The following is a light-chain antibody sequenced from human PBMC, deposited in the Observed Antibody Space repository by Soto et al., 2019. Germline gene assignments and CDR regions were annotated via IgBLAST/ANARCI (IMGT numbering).Light chain of an antibody. CDR3: QQYGRPPRT. CDR2: DAS. V-gene: IGKV3-20*01. Sequence: MTQSPATLSLSPGERATLSCRASQSVDGDVTWYQQKPGQAPRLLIYDASSRATGIPARFSGSGSGTDVTIIISRREPQDFAVYYCQQYGRPPRTFGQGTKVDIK. CDR1: QSVDGD. J-gene: IGKJ1*01.